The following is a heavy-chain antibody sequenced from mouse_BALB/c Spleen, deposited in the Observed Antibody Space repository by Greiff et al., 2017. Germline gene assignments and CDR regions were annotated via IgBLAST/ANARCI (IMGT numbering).Heavy chain of an antibody. CDR2: IWAGGNT. D-gene: IGHD4-1*01. CDR3: ARDPGGFAY. Sequence: VKVVESGPGLVAPSQSLSITCTVSGFSLTRYGVHWVRQPPGKGLEWLGVIWAGGNTNYNSALMSRLSISKDNSKSQVFLKMNSLQTDDTAMYSCARDPGGFAYWGQGTLVTVPA. V-gene: IGHV2-9*02. J-gene: IGHJ3*01. CDR1: GFSLTRYG.